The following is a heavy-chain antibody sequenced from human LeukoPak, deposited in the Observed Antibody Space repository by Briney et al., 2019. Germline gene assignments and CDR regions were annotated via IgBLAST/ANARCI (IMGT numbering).Heavy chain of an antibody. CDR2: ISSSSSYI. CDR1: GFAFDEHG. CDR3: ARELGYSGYDYYYGMDV. J-gene: IGHJ6*02. V-gene: IGHV3-21*01. Sequence: GGSLRLSCTASGFAFDEHGMSWVRQAPGKGLEWVSSISSSSSYIYYADSVKGRFTISRDNAKNSLYLQMNSLRAEDTAVYYCARELGYSGYDYYYGMDVWGQGTTVTVSS. D-gene: IGHD5-12*01.